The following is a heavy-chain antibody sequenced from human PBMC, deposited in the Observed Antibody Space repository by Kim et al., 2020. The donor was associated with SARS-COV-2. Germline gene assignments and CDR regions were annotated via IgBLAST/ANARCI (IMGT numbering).Heavy chain of an antibody. CDR2: ISSSGSSI. J-gene: IGHJ4*02. V-gene: IGHV3-48*03. Sequence: GGSLRLSCAASGFTVSSYEMHWVRQAPGKGLEWVAYISSSGSSIYYADSVKGRFTISRDNARNSLYLQMNTLIAEDTAVYFCARGYLRFWGQGTLVRVS. CDR3: ARGYLRF. D-gene: IGHD1-1*01. CDR1: GFTVSSYE.